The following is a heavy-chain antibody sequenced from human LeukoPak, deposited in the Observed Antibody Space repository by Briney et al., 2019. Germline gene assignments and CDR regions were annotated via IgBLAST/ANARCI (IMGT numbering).Heavy chain of an antibody. Sequence: PGGSLRLSCAASGFTVSSNYMSWVRQAPGKGLEWVSVIYRGGSTYYADSVKGRFTISRDNSKNTLYLQMNSLRAEDTAVYYCARLQTTSGAYYYYYYMDVWGKGTTVTVSS. V-gene: IGHV3-53*01. J-gene: IGHJ6*03. CDR2: IYRGGST. CDR1: GFTVSSNY. D-gene: IGHD1-26*01. CDR3: ARLQTTSGAYYYYYYMDV.